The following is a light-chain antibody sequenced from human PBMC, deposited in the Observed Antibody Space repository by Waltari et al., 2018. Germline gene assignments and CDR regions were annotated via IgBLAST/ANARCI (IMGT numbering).Light chain of an antibody. CDR3: MQARQTPWT. V-gene: IGKV2-28*01. CDR2: LGS. J-gene: IGKJ1*01. CDR1: QSLLHSNGYTF. Sequence: DIVLTQSPLFLPVTPGEPASISCRSSQSLLHSNGYTFLDWYLQKPGQSPQLLIYLGSNRASGVPDRFSGSGSGTDFTLKISRVEAEDVGVYYCMQARQTPWTFGQGTKVEIK.